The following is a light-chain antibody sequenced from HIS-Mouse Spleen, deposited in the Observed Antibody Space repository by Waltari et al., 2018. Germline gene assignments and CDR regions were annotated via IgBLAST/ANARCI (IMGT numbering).Light chain of an antibody. CDR1: QRVLYSSNNKNY. J-gene: IGKJ2*01. Sequence: DIVITQSPDSLAWSLGERATINCKSSQRVLYSSNNKNYLAWYQQKPGQPPKLLIYWASTRESGVPDRFSGSGSGTDFTLTISSLQAEDVAVYYCQQYYSTPYTFGQGTKLEIK. CDR3: QQYYSTPYT. CDR2: WAS. V-gene: IGKV4-1*01.